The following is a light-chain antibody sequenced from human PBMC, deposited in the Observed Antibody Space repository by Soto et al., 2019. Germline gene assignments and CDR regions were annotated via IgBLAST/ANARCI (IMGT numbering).Light chain of an antibody. J-gene: IGKJ5*01. V-gene: IGKV1-8*01. CDR2: AAS. CDR1: QGISSY. Sequence: AVRMTQSPSSLPASTGGRATLPCRASQGISSYLAWYQQKQGKAPKVLIYAASTLQSGVPSRFSGSGYGTDFNLTISSLQPEDFATYYCQQSYSTPITFGQGTRLEIK. CDR3: QQSYSTPIT.